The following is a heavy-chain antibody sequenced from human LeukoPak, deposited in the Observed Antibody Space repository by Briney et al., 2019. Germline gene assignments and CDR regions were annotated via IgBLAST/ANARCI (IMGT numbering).Heavy chain of an antibody. J-gene: IGHJ4*02. V-gene: IGHV4-4*07. CDR2: IYTSGST. CDR3: ARLSGYDWESFYYY. Sequence: SETLSLTCTVSGASINSYYCIWIRQPAGKGLEWIGRIYTSGSTNYNPSLKSRVTMSVDTSKNQFSLQLTSVTADDTAVYYCARLSGYDWESFYYYWGQGTLVTVSS. D-gene: IGHD5-12*01. CDR1: GASINSYY.